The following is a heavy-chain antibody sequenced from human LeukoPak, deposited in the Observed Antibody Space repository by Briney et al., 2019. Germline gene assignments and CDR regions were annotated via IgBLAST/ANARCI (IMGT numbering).Heavy chain of an antibody. CDR1: GGSFSGYY. Sequence: SETLSLTCAVYGGSFSGYYWSWIRQPPGKGLEWIGEINHSGSTNYNPSLKSRVTISVDTSNNQFSLKLSSVTAADTAVYYCARVWLRGFDPWGQGTLVTVSS. CDR2: INHSGST. CDR3: ARVWLRGFDP. V-gene: IGHV4-34*01. J-gene: IGHJ5*02. D-gene: IGHD5-12*01.